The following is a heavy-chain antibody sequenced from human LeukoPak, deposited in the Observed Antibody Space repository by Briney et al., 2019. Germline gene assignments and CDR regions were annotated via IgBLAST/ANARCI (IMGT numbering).Heavy chain of an antibody. D-gene: IGHD3-10*01. Sequence: GGSLRLSCAASGFHFNRYAMHWVRQAPGKGLEWVANIKQDGSEKYYVDSVKGRFTISKDNAKNSLYLQMNSLRAEDTAVYYCATSEMVRGVEGYWGQGTLVTVSS. CDR1: GFHFNRYA. CDR3: ATSEMVRGVEGY. V-gene: IGHV3-7*01. CDR2: IKQDGSEK. J-gene: IGHJ4*02.